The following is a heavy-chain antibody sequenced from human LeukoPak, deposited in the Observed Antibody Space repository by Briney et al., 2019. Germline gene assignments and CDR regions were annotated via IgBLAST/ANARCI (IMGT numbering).Heavy chain of an antibody. CDR1: GGTFSSYA. CDR2: IIPIFGTA. J-gene: IGHJ3*02. Sequence: ASVKVSCKASGGTFSSYAISWMRQAPGQGLEWMGGIIPIFGTANYAQKFQGRVTITTDESTSTAYMELSSLRSEDTAVYYCARGGDCGGDCHDAFDIWGQGTMVTVSS. D-gene: IGHD2-21*02. CDR3: ARGGDCGGDCHDAFDI. V-gene: IGHV1-69*05.